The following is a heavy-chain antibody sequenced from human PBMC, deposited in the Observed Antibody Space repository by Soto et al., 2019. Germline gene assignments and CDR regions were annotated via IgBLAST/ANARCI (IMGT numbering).Heavy chain of an antibody. CDR3: ARERHDYGDYYY. CDR1: GFTFSSYE. Sequence: EVQLVESGGGLVQPGGSLRLSCAASGFTFSSYEMNWVRQAPGKGLEWVSYISSSGSTIYYADSVKGRFTISRDNAKNLLYLPMNSLRAEDPEVYYFARERHDYGDYYYWGPGTLVTVSS. CDR2: ISSSGSTI. D-gene: IGHD4-17*01. V-gene: IGHV3-48*03. J-gene: IGHJ4*02.